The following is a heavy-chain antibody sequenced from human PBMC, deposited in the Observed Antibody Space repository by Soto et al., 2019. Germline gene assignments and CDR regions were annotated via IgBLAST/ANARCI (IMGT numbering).Heavy chain of an antibody. J-gene: IGHJ5*02. CDR3: ARDHLTYYYGSGSYTGWFDP. CDR2: ISSSSSYI. V-gene: IGHV3-21*01. Sequence: GGSLRLSCAASGFTFSSYSMNWVRQAPGKGLEWVSSISSSSSYIYYADSVKGRFTISRDNAKNSLYLQMNSLRAEDTAVYYCARDHLTYYYGSGSYTGWFDPWGQGTLVTVSS. D-gene: IGHD3-10*01. CDR1: GFTFSSYS.